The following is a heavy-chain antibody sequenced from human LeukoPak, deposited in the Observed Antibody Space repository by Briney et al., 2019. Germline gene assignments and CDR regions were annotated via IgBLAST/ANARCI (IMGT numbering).Heavy chain of an antibody. D-gene: IGHD3-22*01. V-gene: IGHV1-2*02. CDR1: GYTFTCYY. CDR3: ARDPDSSGYYWFDP. Sequence: GASVKVSCKASGYTFTCYYMHWVRQAPGQGLEWMGWINPNSGGTNYAQKFQGRVTMTRDTSISTAYMELSRLRSDDTAVYYCARDPDSSGYYWFDPWGQGTLVTVSS. CDR2: INPNSGGT. J-gene: IGHJ5*02.